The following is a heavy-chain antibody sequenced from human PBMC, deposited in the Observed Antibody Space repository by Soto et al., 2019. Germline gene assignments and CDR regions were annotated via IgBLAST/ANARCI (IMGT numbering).Heavy chain of an antibody. CDR1: GYTFSNYD. D-gene: IGHD3-22*01. Sequence: QVQLVQSGAEVKKPGASVKVSCKASGYTFSNYDINWVRQTTGQGLEWMGWMNPNSGNTGYAQKFQGRVTMTRNTSTSTAYIELSSLSCEDTAVYSCARVADSSGHWSRWGQGSLGTVSS. CDR3: ARVADSSGHWSR. J-gene: IGHJ4*02. V-gene: IGHV1-8*02. CDR2: MNPNSGNT.